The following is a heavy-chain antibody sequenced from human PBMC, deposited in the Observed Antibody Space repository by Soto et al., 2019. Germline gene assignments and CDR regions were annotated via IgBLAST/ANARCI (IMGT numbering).Heavy chain of an antibody. CDR1: VGSISSGGYY. CDR3: ASGSLGFGESFLDY. J-gene: IGHJ4*02. CDR2: IYYSGST. V-gene: IGHV4-31*01. Sequence: QVQLQESGPGLVKPSQTLSLTCTVSVGSISSGGYYWSWIRQHPGKGLEWMGYIYYSGSTYYNPSLKSPITISVDTSKNQFSLKLSSVTAAATAVYYCASGSLGFGESFLDYWGQGTLVTVSS. D-gene: IGHD3-10*01.